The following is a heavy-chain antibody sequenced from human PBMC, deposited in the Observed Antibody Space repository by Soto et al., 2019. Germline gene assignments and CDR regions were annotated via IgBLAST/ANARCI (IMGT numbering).Heavy chain of an antibody. CDR1: GGTIRGPDW. V-gene: IGHV4-4*02. J-gene: IGHJ5*02. CDR2: IFQSGST. Sequence: KSSETLSLTCGVSGGTIRGPDWWTWVRQPPGKGLEWIGEIFQSGSTNYTPSLESRVTISVDKSKNQFSLTLTSVTAADTAVYFCARGRGRYSSGWSWFDPWGQGILVTVSS. CDR3: ARGRGRYSSGWSWFDP. D-gene: IGHD6-19*01.